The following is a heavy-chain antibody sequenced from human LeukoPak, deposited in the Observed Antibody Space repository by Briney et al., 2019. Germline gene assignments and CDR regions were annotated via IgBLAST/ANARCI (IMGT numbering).Heavy chain of an antibody. CDR1: GGSISSRSNY. CDR3: ARQLYSGSYYLDY. D-gene: IGHD1-26*01. J-gene: IGHJ4*02. Sequence: SETLSLTCTVSGGSISSRSNYWGWIRQPPGKGLEWIGSIYYSGSTYYNPSLKSRVTISLDTSKNQFSLKLSSVTAADTAVYYCARQLYSGSYYLDYWGQGTLVTVSS. CDR2: IYYSGST. V-gene: IGHV4-39*07.